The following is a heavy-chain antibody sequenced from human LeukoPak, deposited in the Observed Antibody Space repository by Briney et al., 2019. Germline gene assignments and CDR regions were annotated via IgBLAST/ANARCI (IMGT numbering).Heavy chain of an antibody. CDR3: ARVTPSCSSTSCYLYYYGMDV. CDR1: GFTFSSYS. CDR2: ISSSSSYI. V-gene: IGHV3-21*01. J-gene: IGHJ6*02. D-gene: IGHD2-2*01. Sequence: PGGSLRLSCAASGFTFSSYSMNRVRQAPGKGLEWVSSISSSSSYIYYADSVKGRFTISRDNAKNSLYLQMNSLRAEDTAVYYCARVTPSCSSTSCYLYYYGMDVWGQGTTVTVSS.